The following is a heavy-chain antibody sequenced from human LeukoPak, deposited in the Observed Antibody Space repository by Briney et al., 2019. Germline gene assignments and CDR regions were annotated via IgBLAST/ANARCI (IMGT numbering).Heavy chain of an antibody. CDR1: GFTFSNAW. Sequence: GGSLRLSCAASGFTFSNAWMSWVRQAAGKGLEWVGRNKSKIDGETTDYAAPVKGRFTISRDDSKNTLYMQMNSLKTEDTAVYYCTTGESGIVTTIRIEPDAFDIWGQGTMVTVSS. CDR2: NKSKIDGETT. CDR3: TTGESGIVTTIRIEPDAFDI. J-gene: IGHJ3*02. V-gene: IGHV3-15*01. D-gene: IGHD5-12*01.